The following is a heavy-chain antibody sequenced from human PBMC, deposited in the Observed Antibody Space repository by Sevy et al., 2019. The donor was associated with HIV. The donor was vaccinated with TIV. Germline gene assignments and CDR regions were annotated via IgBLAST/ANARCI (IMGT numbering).Heavy chain of an antibody. Sequence: GGSLRLSCAASGFTFSSYWMSWVRQAPGKGLKWVANIKQDGSERYYEDSVKGRFTISRDNTKNSLYLQMNSLRVEDTAVYYCARDSQNIVVVPAATINYYYSYYMDVWGKGTTVTVSS. CDR2: IKQDGSER. CDR1: GFTFSSYW. J-gene: IGHJ6*03. V-gene: IGHV3-7*01. D-gene: IGHD2-2*01. CDR3: ARDSQNIVVVPAATINYYYSYYMDV.